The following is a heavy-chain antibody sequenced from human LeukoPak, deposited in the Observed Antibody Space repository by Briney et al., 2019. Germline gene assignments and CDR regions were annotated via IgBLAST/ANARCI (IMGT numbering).Heavy chain of an antibody. CDR2: IKQDGSKK. CDR3: TRVGYIDEGIDY. D-gene: IGHD5-24*01. J-gene: IGHJ4*02. Sequence: GGSLRLSCAASGLTFSNYAMTWVRQAPGKGLEWVANIKQDGSKKSYVDSAKGRFTISRDNAKNSLYLQMNSLRAEDTAIYYCTRVGYIDEGIDYWGQGTLVTVSS. V-gene: IGHV3-7*04. CDR1: GLTFSNYA.